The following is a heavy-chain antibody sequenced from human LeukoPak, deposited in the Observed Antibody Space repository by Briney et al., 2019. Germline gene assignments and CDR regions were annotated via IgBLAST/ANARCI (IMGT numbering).Heavy chain of an antibody. Sequence: ASVKVSCKASGYTFTSYYMHWVRQAPGQGLEWMGIINPSGGSTSYAQKFQGRVTMTRDTFISTAYMELSSLRSDDTAVYYCAREDYYDSGSNDYWGQGTLVTVSS. CDR3: AREDYYDSGSNDY. J-gene: IGHJ4*02. D-gene: IGHD3-22*01. V-gene: IGHV1-46*01. CDR1: GYTFTSYY. CDR2: INPSGGST.